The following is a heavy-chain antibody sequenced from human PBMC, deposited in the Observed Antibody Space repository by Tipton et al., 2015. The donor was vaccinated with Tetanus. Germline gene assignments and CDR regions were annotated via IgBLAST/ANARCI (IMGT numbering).Heavy chain of an antibody. CDR2: IHPSGST. J-gene: IGHJ4*02. CDR1: IGSINSGSYH. CDR3: ARGVDRTKNGIE. D-gene: IGHD5-12*01. Sequence: TLSLTCAVSIGSINSGSYHWDWIRQPPGKGLEWLGEIHPSGSTNYNSSLKSRVTLSQDTSKSQFSLKVNSVTAADTAVYYCARGVDRTKNGIEWGQGTLVTVSS. V-gene: IGHV4-39*07.